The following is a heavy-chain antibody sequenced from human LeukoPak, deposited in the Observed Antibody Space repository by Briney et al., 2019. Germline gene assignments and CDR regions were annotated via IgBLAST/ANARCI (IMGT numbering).Heavy chain of an antibody. V-gene: IGHV3-30*02. CDR2: IRYDGSNK. CDR1: GFTFSSYG. CDR3: ASDYDILTGYIKE. D-gene: IGHD3-9*01. Sequence: GGSLRLSCAASGFTFSSYGMHWVRQAPGKGLEWVAFIRYDGSNKYYADSVKGRFTISRDNSKNTLYLQMNSLRAEDTAVYYCASDYDILTGYIKEWGQGTLVTVSS. J-gene: IGHJ4*02.